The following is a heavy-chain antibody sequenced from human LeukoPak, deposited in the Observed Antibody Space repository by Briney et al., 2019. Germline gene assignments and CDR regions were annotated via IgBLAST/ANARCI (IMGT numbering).Heavy chain of an antibody. J-gene: IGHJ3*02. D-gene: IGHD1-26*01. Sequence: TGGSLRLSCAASKFAFSSYAMSWVRQAPGKGLEWVSAISGGGGNTYYADSVKGRFTISRDNSKNTLYPQMNSLRAEDTAVYYCGKNRYSGSLSPFDIWGQGTMVTVSS. CDR1: KFAFSSYA. CDR3: GKNRYSGSLSPFDI. V-gene: IGHV3-23*01. CDR2: ISGGGGNT.